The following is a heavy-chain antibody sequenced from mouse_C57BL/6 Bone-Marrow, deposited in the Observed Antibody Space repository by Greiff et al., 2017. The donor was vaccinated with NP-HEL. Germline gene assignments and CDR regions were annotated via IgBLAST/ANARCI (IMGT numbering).Heavy chain of an antibody. J-gene: IGHJ2*01. Sequence: EVQRVESGGGLVKPGGSLKLSCAASGFTFSSYAMSWVRQTPEKRLEWVATISDGGSYTYYPDNVKGRFTISRDNAKNNLYLQMSHLKSEDTAMYYCARSYYGSGWGQGTTLTVSS. D-gene: IGHD1-1*01. V-gene: IGHV5-4*01. CDR2: ISDGGSYT. CDR1: GFTFSSYA. CDR3: ARSYYGSG.